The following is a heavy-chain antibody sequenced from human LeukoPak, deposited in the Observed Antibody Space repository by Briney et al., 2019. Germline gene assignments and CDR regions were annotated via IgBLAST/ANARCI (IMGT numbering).Heavy chain of an antibody. CDR1: GGSISSYY. Sequence: SETLSLTCTVSGGSISSYYWSWIRQPPGKGLEWIGYIYYSGSTNYNPSLKSRVTISVDTSKNQFSLKLSSVTAADTAVYYCARVVLAGRAGGMDVWGQGTTVTVSS. CDR2: IYYSGST. CDR3: ARVVLAGRAGGMDV. J-gene: IGHJ6*02. V-gene: IGHV4-59*01. D-gene: IGHD6-6*01.